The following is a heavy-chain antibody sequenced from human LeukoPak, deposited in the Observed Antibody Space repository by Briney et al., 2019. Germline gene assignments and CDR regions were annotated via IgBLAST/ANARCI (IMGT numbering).Heavy chain of an antibody. V-gene: IGHV3-9*01. J-gene: IGHJ4*02. CDR2: ISWNTGSI. Sequence: PGGSLRLSCVASGFTFDDYAMHWVRHAPGKGLEWVSGISWNTGSIGYADSVVGRFTISRDNAKNSLYLQMNSLRAEDTAVYYCARETPRRGETRDGYRWGQGTLVTVSS. CDR1: GFTFDDYA. CDR3: ARETPRRGETRDGYR. D-gene: IGHD5-24*01.